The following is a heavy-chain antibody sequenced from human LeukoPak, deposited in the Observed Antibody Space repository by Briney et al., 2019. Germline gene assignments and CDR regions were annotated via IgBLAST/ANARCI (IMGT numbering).Heavy chain of an antibody. CDR1: GGSISSSSYY. J-gene: IGHJ6*03. CDR3: ASAGEYGSESSGSYYYYMDV. D-gene: IGHD3-10*01. CDR2: IYYSGST. V-gene: IGHV4-39*01. Sequence: SETLSLTCTVSGGSISSSSYYWGWLRQPPGKGLEWIGSIYYSGSTYYNPSLKSRVTISVDTSKNQFSLKLSSVTAADTAVYYCASAGEYGSESSGSYYYYMDVWGKGTTVTISS.